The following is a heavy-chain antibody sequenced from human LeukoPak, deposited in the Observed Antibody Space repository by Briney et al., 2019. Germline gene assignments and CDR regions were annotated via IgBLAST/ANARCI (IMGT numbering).Heavy chain of an antibody. J-gene: IGHJ4*02. CDR3: ARQGAYDSFDH. CDR1: GYTFTGHY. CDR2: INPNSGGT. D-gene: IGHD5-12*01. Sequence: ASVQVSCKASGYTFTGHYMHWVRRAPGQGLEWMGWINPNSGGTVYAQKFQGRVTMTRDTSISTAYMELSWLRSDDTAVYYCARQGAYDSFDHWGQGTLVTVSP. V-gene: IGHV1-2*02.